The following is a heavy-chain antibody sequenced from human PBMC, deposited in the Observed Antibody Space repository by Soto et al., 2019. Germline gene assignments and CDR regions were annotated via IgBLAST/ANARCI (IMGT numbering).Heavy chain of an antibody. D-gene: IGHD3-22*01. CDR2: IYYSGNT. CDR3: AIHDFYDGSGYYSHFNH. J-gene: IGHJ1*01. CDR1: GGSIRSSSYY. Sequence: QLQLQESGPGLVKPSETLSLTCTVSGGSIRSSSYYWGWIRQPPGKGLEWIASIYYSGNTFYNPSLKITVTISLDTSKNQFSLKLTSVTAAATAVYYCAIHDFYDGSGYYSHFNHWGQGNLVTVSS. V-gene: IGHV4-39*01.